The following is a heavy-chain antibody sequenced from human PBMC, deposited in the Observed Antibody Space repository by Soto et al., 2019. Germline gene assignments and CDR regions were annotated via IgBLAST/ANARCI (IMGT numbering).Heavy chain of an antibody. V-gene: IGHV1-69*13. CDR2: IIPIFGTA. J-gene: IGHJ6*02. D-gene: IGHD5-12*01. Sequence: SVKVSCKASGGTFSSYAISWVLQAPGQGLEWMGGIIPIFGTANYAQKFQGRVTITADESTSTACMELSSLRSEDTAVYYCARDNVRDGCNYNYYYGMDVWGQGTTVTVSS. CDR1: GGTFSSYA. CDR3: ARDNVRDGCNYNYYYGMDV.